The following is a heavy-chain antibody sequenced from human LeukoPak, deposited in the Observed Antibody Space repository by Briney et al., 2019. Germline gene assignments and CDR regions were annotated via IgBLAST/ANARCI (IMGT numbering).Heavy chain of an antibody. Sequence: PGGSLRLSCAASGFTFSSYGMHWVRQAPGKGLEWVAFIRYDGSNKYYADSVKGRFTISRDNSKNTLYLQMNSLRAEDTAVYYCAKGRDVYGGLLYYFDYWGQGTLVTVSS. J-gene: IGHJ4*02. V-gene: IGHV3-30*02. CDR1: GFTFSSYG. CDR2: IRYDGSNK. CDR3: AKGRDVYGGLLYYFDY. D-gene: IGHD3-16*01.